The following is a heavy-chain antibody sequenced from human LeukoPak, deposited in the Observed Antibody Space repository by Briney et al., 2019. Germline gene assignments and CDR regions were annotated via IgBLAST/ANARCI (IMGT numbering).Heavy chain of an antibody. Sequence: ASVKVSCKASEDTFTSNYIHWVRQAPGQGLEWMGMIYPRDGSTSYAQKFQGRVTVTRDTSTSTVHMELSGLRSEDTAVYYCARDQEGFDYWGQGTLVTVSS. CDR2: IYPRDGST. V-gene: IGHV1-46*01. CDR1: EDTFTSNY. CDR3: ARDQEGFDY. J-gene: IGHJ4*02.